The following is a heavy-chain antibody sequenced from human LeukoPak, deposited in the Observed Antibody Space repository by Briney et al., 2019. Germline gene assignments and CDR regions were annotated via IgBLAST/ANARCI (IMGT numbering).Heavy chain of an antibody. Sequence: PSETLSLTCTVSGGSISSYYWSWIRQPPGKGLEWIGYIYYSGSTNYNPSLKSRVTISVDTSKNQFSLKLSSVTAADTAVYYCARVGGYSSSWYQVYYFDYWGQGTLVTVSS. J-gene: IGHJ4*02. CDR3: ARVGGYSSSWYQVYYFDY. CDR2: IYYSGST. D-gene: IGHD6-13*01. V-gene: IGHV4-59*12. CDR1: GGSISSYY.